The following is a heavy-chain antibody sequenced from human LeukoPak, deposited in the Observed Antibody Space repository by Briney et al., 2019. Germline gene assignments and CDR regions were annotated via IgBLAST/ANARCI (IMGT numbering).Heavy chain of an antibody. CDR2: VSSGFHA. D-gene: IGHD5-18*01. J-gene: IGHJ4*02. V-gene: IGHV3-13*01. CDR3: VREARGYHYTYFDY. Sequence: TGGSLRLSCTASGFTLGSHDMPWVRQIPGQGLGWVAAVSSGFHAFFADSVQGRFTVSREDARNSLYLQMNSLRAGDTAVYYCVREARGYHYTYFDYWGQGTLVTVSS. CDR1: GFTLGSHD.